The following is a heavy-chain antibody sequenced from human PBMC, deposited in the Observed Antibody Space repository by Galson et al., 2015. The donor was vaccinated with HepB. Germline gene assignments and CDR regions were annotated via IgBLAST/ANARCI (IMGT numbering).Heavy chain of an antibody. CDR2: IDPSDSYT. J-gene: IGHJ6*02. CDR1: GYSFTSYW. Sequence: QSGAEVKKPGESLRISCKGSGYSFTSYWISWVRQMPGKGLEWMGRIDPSDSYTNYSPSFQGHVTISADKSISTAYLQWSSLKASDTAMYYCARLEAEGSTSLLYGMDVWGQGTTVTVSS. CDR3: ARLEAEGSTSLLYGMDV. V-gene: IGHV5-10-1*01. D-gene: IGHD2-2*01.